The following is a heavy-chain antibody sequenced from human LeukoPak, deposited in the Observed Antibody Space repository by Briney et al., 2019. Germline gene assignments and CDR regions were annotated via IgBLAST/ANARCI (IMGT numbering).Heavy chain of an antibody. CDR3: ATQVRIVGATGVDY. Sequence: ASVKVSCKVSGYTLTELSMHWVRQAPGKGLEWMGGFDPEDGETIYAQKFQGRVTMTEDTSTDTAYMELGSLRSEDTAVYYCATQVRIVGATGVDYWGQGTLVTVSS. V-gene: IGHV1-24*01. CDR2: FDPEDGET. J-gene: IGHJ4*02. CDR1: GYTLTELS. D-gene: IGHD1-26*01.